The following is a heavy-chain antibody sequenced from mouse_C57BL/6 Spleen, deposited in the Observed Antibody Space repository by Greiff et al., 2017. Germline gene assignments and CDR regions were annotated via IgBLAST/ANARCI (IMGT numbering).Heavy chain of an antibody. CDR2: ISNLAYSI. CDR3: ARIGRSGYFEV. CDR1: GYTFSDYG. J-gene: IGHJ1*03. D-gene: IGHD1-1*01. V-gene: IGHV5-15*01. Sequence: EVMLVESGGGLVQPGGSLKLSCAASGYTFSDYGMAWVRQAPRKGPEWVAFISNLAYSIYYADTVTGRFTISRENAKNTLYLEMSSLRSEDTAMYYCARIGRSGYFEVWGTGITVTVSS.